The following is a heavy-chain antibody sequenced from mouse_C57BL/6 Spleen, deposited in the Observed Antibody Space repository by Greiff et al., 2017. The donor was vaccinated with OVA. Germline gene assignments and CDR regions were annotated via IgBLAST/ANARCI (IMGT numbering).Heavy chain of an antibody. V-gene: IGHV1-64*01. J-gene: IGHJ4*01. CDR2: IHPNSGST. CDR1: GYTFTSYW. D-gene: IGHD2-4*01. Sequence: QVQLQQSGAELVKPGASVKLSCKASGYTFTSYWMHWVKQRPGQGLEWIGMIHPNSGSTNYNEKFKSKATLTVDKSSSTAYMQLSSLTSEDSAVYYCARFYYDYDGFYAMDYWGQGTSVTVSS. CDR3: ARFYYDYDGFYAMDY.